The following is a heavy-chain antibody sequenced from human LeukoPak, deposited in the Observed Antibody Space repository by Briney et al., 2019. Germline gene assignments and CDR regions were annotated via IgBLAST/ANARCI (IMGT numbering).Heavy chain of an antibody. D-gene: IGHD3-22*01. CDR2: IYYSGST. Sequence: PSETLSLTCTVSGGSISSGDYYWSWIRQPPGKGLEWIGYIYYSGSTYYNPSLKSRVTISVDTSKNQFSLKLSSVTAADTAVYYCARLPYPYDSSGSPPLDYWGQGTLVTVSS. CDR3: ARLPYPYDSSGSPPLDY. V-gene: IGHV4-30-4*08. J-gene: IGHJ4*02. CDR1: GGSISSGDYY.